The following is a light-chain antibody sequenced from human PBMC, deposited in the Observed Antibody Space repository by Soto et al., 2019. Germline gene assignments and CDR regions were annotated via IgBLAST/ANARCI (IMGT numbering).Light chain of an antibody. J-gene: IGKJ1*01. CDR3: QQSYITPWT. Sequence: DIQMTQSPSSLSASVGDRVTITCRASQSMSSYLNWYQQKPGKAPKLLIYAASSLQSGVPSRFRGSGSGTDFTLTISSLQPEDFATYYTQQSYITPWTFGQGTKVEIK. CDR2: AAS. V-gene: IGKV1-39*01. CDR1: QSMSSY.